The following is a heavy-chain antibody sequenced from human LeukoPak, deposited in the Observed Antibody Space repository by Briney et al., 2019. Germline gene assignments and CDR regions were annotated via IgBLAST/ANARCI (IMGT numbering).Heavy chain of an antibody. D-gene: IGHD1-26*01. CDR1: GFTFSDYY. V-gene: IGHV3-11*01. CDR3: ASVVGWYDYYYGMDV. Sequence: PGRSLRLSCAASGFTFSDYYMSWIRQAPGKGLEWVSYISSSGSTIYYADSVKGRFTISRDNAKNPLYPQMNSLRAEDTAVYYCASVVGWYDYYYGMDVWGQGTTVTVSS. CDR2: ISSSGSTI. J-gene: IGHJ6*02.